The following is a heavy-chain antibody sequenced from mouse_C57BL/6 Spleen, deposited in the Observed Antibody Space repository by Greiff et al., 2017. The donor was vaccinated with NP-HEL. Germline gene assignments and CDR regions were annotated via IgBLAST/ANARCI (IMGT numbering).Heavy chain of an antibody. CDR1: GFTFSSYA. Sequence: EVQLVESGEGLVKPGGSLKLSCAASGFTFSSYAMSWVRQTPEKRLEWVAYISSGGDYIYYADTVKGRFTISRDNARNTLYLQMSSLKSEDTAMYYCTRVVLYYYGSSLWYFDVWGTGTTVTVSS. J-gene: IGHJ1*03. CDR3: TRVVLYYYGSSLWYFDV. V-gene: IGHV5-9-1*02. D-gene: IGHD1-1*01. CDR2: ISSGGDYI.